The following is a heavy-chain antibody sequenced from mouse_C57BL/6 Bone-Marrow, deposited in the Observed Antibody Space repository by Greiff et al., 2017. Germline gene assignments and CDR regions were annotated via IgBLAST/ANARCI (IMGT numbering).Heavy chain of an antibody. CDR1: GYTFTSYW. J-gene: IGHJ4*01. V-gene: IGHV1-55*01. Sequence: VQLQQPGAELVKPGASVKMSCKASGYTFTSYWITWVKQRPGQGLEWIGDIYPGSGSTNYNEKFKSKATLTVDTSSSTAYMQLSSLTSEGSAVYYCARWGYCGSRRGGAMDYWGQGTSVTVSS. CDR3: ARWGYCGSRRGGAMDY. CDR2: IYPGSGST. D-gene: IGHD1-1*01.